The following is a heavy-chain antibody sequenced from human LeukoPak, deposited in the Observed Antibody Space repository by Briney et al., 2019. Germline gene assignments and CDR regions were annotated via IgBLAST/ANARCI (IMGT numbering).Heavy chain of an antibody. Sequence: ASVKVSCKASGYTFTSYDINWVRQATGQGLEWMGHMNPNSGDTGYAQKFQGRVTMTWDTSISTAYMELSSLRSEDTAMYYCARELRRDDCWGQGTLVTVSS. D-gene: IGHD2-21*01. CDR3: ARELRRDDC. CDR2: MNPNSGDT. CDR1: GYTFTSYD. J-gene: IGHJ4*02. V-gene: IGHV1-8*01.